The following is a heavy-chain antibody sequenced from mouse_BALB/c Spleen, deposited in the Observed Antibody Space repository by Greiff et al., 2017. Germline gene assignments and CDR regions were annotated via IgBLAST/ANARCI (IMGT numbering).Heavy chain of an antibody. CDR1: GDSITSGY. V-gene: IGHV3-8*02. CDR3: ARYRAYYYGSSPYWYFDV. D-gene: IGHD1-1*01. J-gene: IGHJ1*01. CDR2: ISYSGST. Sequence: DVMLVESGPSLVKPSQTLSLTCSVTGDSITSGYWNWIRKFPGNKLEYMGYISYSGSTYYNPSLKSRISITRDTSKNQYYLQLNSVTTEDTATYYCARYRAYYYGSSPYWYFDVWGAGTTVTVSS.